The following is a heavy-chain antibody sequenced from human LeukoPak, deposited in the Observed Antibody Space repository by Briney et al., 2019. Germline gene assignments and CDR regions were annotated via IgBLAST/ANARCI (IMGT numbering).Heavy chain of an antibody. CDR3: ARGIHKTHCTRTSCYVNWFDP. CDR1: GFTFSDYF. CDR2: ISSIISNT. Sequence: GGSLRLSCAASGFTFSDYFMTWIRQAPGKGLEWVSYISSIISNTNYADSVKGRITISRVNAKNSLSLQMNSLRAEDTAVYYCARGIHKTHCTRTSCYVNWFDPWGQGTLVTVSS. D-gene: IGHD2-2*01. J-gene: IGHJ5*02. V-gene: IGHV3-11*06.